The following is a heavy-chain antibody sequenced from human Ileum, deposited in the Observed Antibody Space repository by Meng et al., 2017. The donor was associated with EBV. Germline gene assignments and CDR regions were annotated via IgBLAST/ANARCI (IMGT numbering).Heavy chain of an antibody. D-gene: IGHD3-22*01. V-gene: IGHV4-34*01. CDR2: INHSGST. CDR3: AREASPYYYENNGYSYSY. J-gene: IGHJ4*02. Sequence: QWQLHPQGVRPWSPWVALVLTGTVQRGLCSGYYWSWIRQPPGKGPEWLGEINHSGSTNYNPSLKARVSLSLVTFKTQFSLNRTSVSAGDTTVYFCAREASPYYYENNGYSYSYWGQGTLVTVSS. CDR1: RGLCSGYY.